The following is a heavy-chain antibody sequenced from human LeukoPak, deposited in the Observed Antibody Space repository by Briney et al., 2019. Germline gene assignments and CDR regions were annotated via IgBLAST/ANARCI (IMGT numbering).Heavy chain of an antibody. J-gene: IGHJ3*02. CDR3: ARDLRRDCSSTSCKALPGNAFDI. D-gene: IGHD2-2*01. V-gene: IGHV3-21*01. CDR2: ISSSSSYI. CDR1: GFTFSSYS. Sequence: PGGSLRLSCAASGFTFSSYSMNWVRQAPGKGLEWVSSISSSSSYIYYADSVKGRFTISRDNAKNSLYLQMNSLRAEDTAVYYCARDLRRDCSSTSCKALPGNAFDIWGQGTMVTVSS.